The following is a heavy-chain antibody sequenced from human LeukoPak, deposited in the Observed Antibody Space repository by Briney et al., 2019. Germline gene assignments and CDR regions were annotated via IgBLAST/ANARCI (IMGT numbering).Heavy chain of an antibody. CDR2: ISWNSGSI. D-gene: IGHD6-19*01. CDR3: AKEGLSNPGGQTSGWHKYYYYGMDV. CDR1: GFTFSSYW. J-gene: IGHJ6*02. Sequence: EPGGSLRLSCAASGFTFSSYWMPWVRQAPGKGLEWVSGISWNSGSIGYADSVKGRFTISRDNAKNSLYLQMNSLRAEDTALYYCAKEGLSNPGGQTSGWHKYYYYGMDVWGQGTTVTVSS. V-gene: IGHV3-9*01.